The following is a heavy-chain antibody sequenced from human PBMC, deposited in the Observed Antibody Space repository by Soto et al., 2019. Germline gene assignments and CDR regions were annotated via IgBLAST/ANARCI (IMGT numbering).Heavy chain of an antibody. D-gene: IGHD4-17*01. CDR2: ISYDGSNK. Sequence: QVQLVESGGGVGQPGRSLRLSCAASGFTYSSYAMHWVRQAPGTGLEWVAVISYDGSNKYYADSVKGRFTISRDNSKNTLYLQMNSLTAEDTAVYYCARDLGYGAYDAYWGQGTLVTVSS. J-gene: IGHJ4*02. CDR1: GFTYSSYA. CDR3: ARDLGYGAYDAY. V-gene: IGHV3-30-3*01.